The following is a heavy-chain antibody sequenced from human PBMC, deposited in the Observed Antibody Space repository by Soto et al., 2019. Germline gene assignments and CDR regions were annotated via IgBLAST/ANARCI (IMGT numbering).Heavy chain of an antibody. V-gene: IGHV3-23*01. CDR1: GFTFNIYA. CDR3: ATVARYDDFDV. J-gene: IGHJ3*01. Sequence: QLLGSGGGLVQPGWSLRLSCEASGFTFNIYAMTWVRQAPGKGLEWVSNIGSTGTTTYYADSVKGRFAISRDNSKSTLYLQMNSLRAEDTAVYYCATVARYDDFDVWGQGTMVTVSS. D-gene: IGHD3-9*01. CDR2: IGSTGTTT.